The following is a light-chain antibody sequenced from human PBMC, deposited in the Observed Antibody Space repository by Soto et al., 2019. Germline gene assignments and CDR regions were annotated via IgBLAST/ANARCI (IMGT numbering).Light chain of an antibody. CDR3: QHYVERSPIT. V-gene: IGKV3-20*01. J-gene: IGKJ5*01. Sequence: EFVFTQSPSTLSFCPWERATLSCRASQSVSSRLAWYQQKPGQAPRLLISGASSRATGIPDRFSGCGSGTDFTLTISRLEPEDFALYYCQHYVERSPITFGQGTRLEIK. CDR1: QSVSSR. CDR2: GAS.